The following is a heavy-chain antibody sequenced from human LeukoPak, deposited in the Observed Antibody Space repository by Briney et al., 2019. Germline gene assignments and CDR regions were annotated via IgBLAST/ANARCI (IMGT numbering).Heavy chain of an antibody. D-gene: IGHD5-24*01. V-gene: IGHV3-23*01. CDR1: GFTFSSYA. CDR3: AKGRGPTISHPIDY. Sequence: GGSLRLSCAASGFTFSSYAMSWVRQAPGKGLEWVSGISGSDGGTYYVDSVKGRLIISRDNSKNTLYLQMNSLRAEDTAAYYCAKGRGPTISHPIDYWGQGTLVTVSS. CDR2: ISGSDGGT. J-gene: IGHJ4*02.